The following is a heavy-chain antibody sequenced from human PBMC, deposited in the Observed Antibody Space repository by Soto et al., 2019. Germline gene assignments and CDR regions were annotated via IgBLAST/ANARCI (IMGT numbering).Heavy chain of an antibody. D-gene: IGHD3-22*01. CDR2: IRNKAYGGTT. CDR3: TRAPITMIVVVIPYYFDY. V-gene: IGHV3-49*03. Sequence: PGGSLRLSCTASGFTFGEYSMNWFRQAPGKGLEWVGFIRNKAYGGTTEYAAPVNGRFTISRDDSKSIAYLQMNSLKTEDTAVYYCTRAPITMIVVVIPYYFDYWGQGT. J-gene: IGHJ4*02. CDR1: GFTFGEYS.